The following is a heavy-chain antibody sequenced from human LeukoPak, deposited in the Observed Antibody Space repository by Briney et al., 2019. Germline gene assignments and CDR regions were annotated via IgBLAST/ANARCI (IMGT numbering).Heavy chain of an antibody. Sequence: PSETLSLTCTVSGGSISSGGYYWSWIRQPPGKGLEWIGYIYHSGSTYYNPSLKSRVTISVDRSKNQFSLKLSSVTAADTAVYYCARGLGAAAAGTRYYYYMDVWGKGTTVTVSS. CDR2: IYHSGST. V-gene: IGHV4-30-2*01. J-gene: IGHJ6*03. CDR3: ARGLGAAAAGTRYYYYMDV. D-gene: IGHD6-13*01. CDR1: GGSISSGGYY.